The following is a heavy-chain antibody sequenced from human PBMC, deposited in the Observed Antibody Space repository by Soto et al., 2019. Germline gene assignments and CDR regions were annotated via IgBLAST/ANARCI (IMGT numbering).Heavy chain of an antibody. CDR1: GVSVSSGSYY. CDR2: VYHTGST. D-gene: IGHD3-22*01. CDR3: AREQGFLPYDSSGYEGAFDI. Sequence: SETLSLTCTVSGVSVSSGSYYWSWIRQPPGKGLEWIGYVYHTGSTKCNPSLKSRVTISVDTSKNQFSLKLSSVTAADTAVYYCAREQGFLPYDSSGYEGAFDIWGQGTMVTVSS. V-gene: IGHV4-61*01. J-gene: IGHJ3*02.